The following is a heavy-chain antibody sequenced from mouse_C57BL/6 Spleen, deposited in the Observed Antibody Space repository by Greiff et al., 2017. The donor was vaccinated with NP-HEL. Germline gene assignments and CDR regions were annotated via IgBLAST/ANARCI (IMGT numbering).Heavy chain of an antibody. CDR1: GYTFTDYE. CDR2: IDPETGGT. J-gene: IGHJ4*01. V-gene: IGHV1-15*01. CDR3: TRKLDY. Sequence: VQLVESGAELVRPGASVTLSCKASGYTFTDYEMHWVKQTPVHGLEWIGAIDPETGGTAYNQKFKGKAILTADKSSSTAYMELRSLTSEDSAVYYCTRKLDYWGQGTSVTVSS.